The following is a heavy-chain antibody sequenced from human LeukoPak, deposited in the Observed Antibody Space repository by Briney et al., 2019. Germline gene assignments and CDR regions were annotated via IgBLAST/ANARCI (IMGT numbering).Heavy chain of an antibody. CDR3: ARDAYGGNSGGIVY. CDR1: GYTFTSYF. V-gene: IGHV1-46*01. CDR2: FNPSGGST. J-gene: IGHJ4*02. D-gene: IGHD4-23*01. Sequence: ASMKVSCKASGYTFTSYFMHWVRQAPGQGLEWMGVFNPSGGSTTYAQKFQGRVTMTRDTSTTTVYMELSSLRSDDTAVYYCARDAYGGNSGGIVYWGQGTLVTVSS.